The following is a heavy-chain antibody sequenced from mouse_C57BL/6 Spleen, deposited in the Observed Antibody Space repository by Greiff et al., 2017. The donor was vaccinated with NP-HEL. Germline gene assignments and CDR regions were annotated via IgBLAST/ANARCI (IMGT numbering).Heavy chain of an antibody. CDR3: ICDGYYLYAMDY. V-gene: IGHV1-5*01. J-gene: IGHJ4*01. D-gene: IGHD2-3*01. Sequence: EVQLQQSGTVLARPGASVKMSCKPSGYTFTSYWMHWVKQRPGQGLEWIGAIYPGNSDTSYNQKFKGKAKLTAVTSASTAYMELSSLTNEDSAVYYCICDGYYLYAMDYWGQGTSVTVSS. CDR1: GYTFTSYW. CDR2: IYPGNSDT.